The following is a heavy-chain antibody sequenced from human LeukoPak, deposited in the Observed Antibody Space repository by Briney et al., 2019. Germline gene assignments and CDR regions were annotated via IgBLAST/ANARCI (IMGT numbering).Heavy chain of an antibody. CDR2: IDPSDSYT. J-gene: IGHJ4*02. V-gene: IGHV5-10-1*01. CDR3: ARHLSYCGGDCYFDY. CDR1: GYSFTSYW. D-gene: IGHD2-21*02. Sequence: GESLKISCKCSGYSFTSYWISWVRQMPGKGLEWMGRIDPSDSYTNYSPSFQGHVTISADKSISTAYLQWSSLKASDTAMYYCARHLSYCGGDCYFDYWGQGTLVTVSS.